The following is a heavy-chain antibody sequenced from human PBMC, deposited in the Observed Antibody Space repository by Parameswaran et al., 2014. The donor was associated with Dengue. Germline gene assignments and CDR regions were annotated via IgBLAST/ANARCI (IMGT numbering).Heavy chain of an antibody. D-gene: IGHD3-9*01. Sequence: RWVRQAPGQGLEWMGGVIPIFGTANYAQKFQGRVTITADESTGTGYMELSSLRSEDTAMYYCARGRGLRYFDWLRQFYGLDVWGQGTTVTVSS. J-gene: IGHJ6*02. V-gene: IGHV1-69*01. CDR3: ARGRGLRYFDWLRQFYGLDV. CDR2: VIPIFGTA.